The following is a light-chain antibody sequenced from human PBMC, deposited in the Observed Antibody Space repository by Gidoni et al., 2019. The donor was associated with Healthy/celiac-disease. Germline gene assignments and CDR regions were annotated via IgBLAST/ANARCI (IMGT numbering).Light chain of an antibody. V-gene: IGLV2-14*01. CDR2: EVS. Sequence: QSALTQPASVSGSPGQSLTIPCTGTTSDVGGYNYVSWYQQHPGKAPNLMIYEVSNRPPGVSNLFSGSKSGNTASLTISGLQAEDDADYYCSSYTSSSTPVVFGGGTKLTVL. CDR1: TSDVGGYNY. CDR3: SSYTSSSTPVV. J-gene: IGLJ2*01.